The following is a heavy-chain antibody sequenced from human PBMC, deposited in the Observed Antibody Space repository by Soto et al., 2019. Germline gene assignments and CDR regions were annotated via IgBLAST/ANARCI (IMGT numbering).Heavy chain of an antibody. D-gene: IGHD3-10*01. CDR3: ASGIDYYGSGSYYKTVNFDY. Sequence: SVKVSCKASGGTFSSYAISWVRQAPGQGLEWMGGIIPIFGTANYAQKFQGRVTITADESTSTAYMELSSLRSEDTAVYYCASGIDYYGSGSYYKTVNFDYWGQGTLVTVSS. V-gene: IGHV1-69*13. CDR1: GGTFSSYA. CDR2: IIPIFGTA. J-gene: IGHJ4*02.